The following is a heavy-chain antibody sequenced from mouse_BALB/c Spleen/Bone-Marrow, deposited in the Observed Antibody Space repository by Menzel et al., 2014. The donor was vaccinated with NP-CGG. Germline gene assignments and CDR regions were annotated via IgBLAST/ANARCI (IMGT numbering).Heavy chain of an antibody. Sequence: EVQLQQSGPELVKPGASVKMSCKASGYTFTSYVMHWVKQRPGQGLEWVGYINPYNDGTNYNEKFKGKATLTSDKSSSTVYMELSSLNSEDYAAYYCARGGSYYAMDYWGQGTSVTVSS. CDR1: GYTFTSYV. V-gene: IGHV1-14*01. CDR2: INPYNDGT. J-gene: IGHJ4*01. CDR3: ARGGSYYAMDY.